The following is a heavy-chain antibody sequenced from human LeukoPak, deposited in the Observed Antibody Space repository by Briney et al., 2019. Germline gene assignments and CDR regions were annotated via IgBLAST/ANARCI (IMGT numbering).Heavy chain of an antibody. CDR1: GYTFTGYY. J-gene: IGHJ3*02. CDR3: ARFWNSGAVVI. CDR2: INPNSGGT. D-gene: IGHD1-7*01. V-gene: IGHV1-2*02. Sequence: ASVTVSCTASGYTFTGYYMHWVRQAPGQGLEWMGWINPNSGGTNYAQKFQGRVTMTRDTSISTAYMELSRLRSDDTAVYYCARFWNSGAVVIWGQGTMVTVSS.